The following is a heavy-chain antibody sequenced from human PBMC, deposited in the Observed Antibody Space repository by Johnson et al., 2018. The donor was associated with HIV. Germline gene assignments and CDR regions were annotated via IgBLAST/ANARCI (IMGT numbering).Heavy chain of an antibody. V-gene: IGHV3-66*01. Sequence: VLLVESGGGVVQPGRSLRLSCAASGFTFSSYWMSWVRQAPGKGLEWVSIIYSGGNTYYADSVKGRFTISRDNSKNSLFLQMNSLRVEDTAVYYCARSGGYPNAFDMWGQGTLVTVPA. CDR3: ARSGGYPNAFDM. J-gene: IGHJ3*02. CDR1: GFTFSSYW. CDR2: IYSGGNT. D-gene: IGHD6-13*01.